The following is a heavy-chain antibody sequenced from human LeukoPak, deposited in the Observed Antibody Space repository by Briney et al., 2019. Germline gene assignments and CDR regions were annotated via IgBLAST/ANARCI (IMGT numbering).Heavy chain of an antibody. CDR2: ISAYNGNT. CDR3: ARVGGRYCSGGSCYTGNDY. Sequence: ASVKVSCKASGYTFTSYGISWVRQAPGQGLEWMGWISAYNGNTNYAQKLQGRVTMTTDTSTSTAYMELRGLRSDDTAVYYCARVGGRYCSGGSCYTGNDYWGQGTLVTVSS. CDR1: GYTFTSYG. V-gene: IGHV1-18*01. J-gene: IGHJ4*02. D-gene: IGHD2-15*01.